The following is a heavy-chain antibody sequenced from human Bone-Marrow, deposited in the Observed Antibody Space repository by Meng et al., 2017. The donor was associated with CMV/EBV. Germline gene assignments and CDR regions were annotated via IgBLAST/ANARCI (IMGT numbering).Heavy chain of an antibody. D-gene: IGHD2-2*01. CDR2: ISYDGSNK. CDR3: ARNGGDIVVVPAASYFDY. CDR1: GFTFSSYA. V-gene: IGHV3-30-3*01. J-gene: IGHJ4*02. Sequence: GESLKISCAASGFTFSSYAMHWVRQAPGKGLEWVAVISYDGSNKYYADSVKGRFTISRDNSKNTLYLQMNSLRAEDTAVYYCARNGGDIVVVPAASYFDYWGQGTLVTVSS.